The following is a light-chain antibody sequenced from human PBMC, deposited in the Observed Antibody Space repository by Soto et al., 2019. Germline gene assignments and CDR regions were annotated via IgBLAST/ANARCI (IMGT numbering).Light chain of an antibody. CDR1: QSVSIW. CDR3: QQYNSYPWT. Sequence: DIQMTQSPSTLSASVGDRVTITCRASQSVSIWLAWFQQRPGRAPKLLISKASNLEDEVPSRFSGSGSGTEFTLTISSQQPDDFATYYCQQYNSYPWTFGQGTKVEIK. J-gene: IGKJ1*01. CDR2: KAS. V-gene: IGKV1-5*03.